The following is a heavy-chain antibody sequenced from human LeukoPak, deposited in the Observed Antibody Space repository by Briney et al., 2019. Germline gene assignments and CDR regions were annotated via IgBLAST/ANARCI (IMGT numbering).Heavy chain of an antibody. D-gene: IGHD6-19*01. V-gene: IGHV3-9*01. CDR2: ISWNSGSI. J-gene: IGHJ4*02. CDR3: AKDGVAGTLDFDY. Sequence: GGSLRLSRAASGFTFDDYAMHWVRQAPGKGLEWVSGISWNSGSIGYADSVKGRFTISRDNAKNSLYLQMNSLRAEGTALYYCAKDGVAGTLDFDYWGQGTLVTVSS. CDR1: GFTFDDYA.